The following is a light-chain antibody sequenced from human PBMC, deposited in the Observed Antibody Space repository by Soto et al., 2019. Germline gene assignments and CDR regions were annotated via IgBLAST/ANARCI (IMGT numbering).Light chain of an antibody. Sequence: QSVLTQPPSASGTPGQRVTISCSGSSSYIGSKYVYWYQQLPGTAPKLLIYRNDQRPSRISDRFSGSKSGTSASLAISGLRSEDEADYNCAAWDDSLSGYVFGTGTKVTVL. V-gene: IGLV1-47*01. CDR2: RND. J-gene: IGLJ1*01. CDR1: SSYIGSKY. CDR3: AAWDDSLSGYV.